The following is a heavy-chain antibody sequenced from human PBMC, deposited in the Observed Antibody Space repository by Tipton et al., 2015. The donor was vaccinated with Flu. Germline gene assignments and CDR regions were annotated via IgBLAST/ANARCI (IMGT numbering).Heavy chain of an antibody. J-gene: IGHJ4*02. Sequence: SLRLSCAASGFTFSSYWMSWVRQAPGKGLEWVANIKQDGSEKYYVDSVKGRFTISRDNAKNSLYLQMNSLRAEDTAVYYCARVVPAALYYFDYWGQGTLVTVSS. D-gene: IGHD2-2*01. CDR1: GFTFSSYW. CDR3: ARVVPAALYYFDY. V-gene: IGHV3-7*01. CDR2: IKQDGSEK.